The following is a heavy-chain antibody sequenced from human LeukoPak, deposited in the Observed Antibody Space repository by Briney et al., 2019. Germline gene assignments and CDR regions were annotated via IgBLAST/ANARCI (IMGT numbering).Heavy chain of an antibody. Sequence: PSETLSLTCSVSGGSISGHYWTWIRQFAGKGLEWIGRMHTNGKSKYNPSLETRVTMSLDMSKNQFSLKVYSVTAADTAVYFCARIYDFWSNSIYYFDYWGQGALVTVSS. CDR1: GGSISGHY. D-gene: IGHD3-3*01. CDR3: ARIYDFWSNSIYYFDY. V-gene: IGHV4-4*07. J-gene: IGHJ4*02. CDR2: MHTNGKS.